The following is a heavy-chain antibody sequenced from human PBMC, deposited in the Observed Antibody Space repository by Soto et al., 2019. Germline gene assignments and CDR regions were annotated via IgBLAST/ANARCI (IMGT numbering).Heavy chain of an antibody. CDR1: GGALSVYF. Sequence: SETLSLTCTVSGGALSVYFWSWIRQPPGKGLEWIGYIYYSGSTNYTPSLKSRVTMSVDTSKNQISLKLRSVTAADKAVYYCAREMYSSGSSPSDHWGQGTVLTV. D-gene: IGHD3-22*01. CDR2: IYYSGST. J-gene: IGHJ4*02. CDR3: AREMYSSGSSPSDH. V-gene: IGHV4-59*01.